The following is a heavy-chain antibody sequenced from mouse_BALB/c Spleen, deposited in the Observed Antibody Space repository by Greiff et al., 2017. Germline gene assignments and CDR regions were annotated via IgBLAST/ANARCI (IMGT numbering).Heavy chain of an antibody. J-gene: IGHJ3*01. CDR3: ARRSSFAY. V-gene: IGHV1-9*01. CDR1: GYTFSSYW. Sequence: VKLMESGAELMKPGASVKISCKATGYTFSSYWIEWVKQRPGHGLEWIEEILPGSGSTNYNEKFKGKATFTADTSSNTAYMQLSSLTSEDSAVYYCARRSSFAYWGQGTLVTVSA. CDR2: ILPGSGST.